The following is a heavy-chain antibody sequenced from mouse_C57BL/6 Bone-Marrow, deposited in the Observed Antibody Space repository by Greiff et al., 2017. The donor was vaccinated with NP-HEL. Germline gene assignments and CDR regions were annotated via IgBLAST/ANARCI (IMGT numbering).Heavy chain of an antibody. V-gene: IGHV5-12*01. J-gene: IGHJ1*03. CDR3: ARQTVVAPYWYFDV. Sequence: EVKLMESGGGLVQPGGSLKLSCAASGFTFSDYYMYWVRQTPEKRLEWVAYISNGGGSTCYPDTVKGRFTISRDNAKNTLYLQMSRLKSEDTAMYYCARQTVVAPYWYFDVWGTGTTVTVSS. D-gene: IGHD1-1*01. CDR1: GFTFSDYY. CDR2: ISNGGGST.